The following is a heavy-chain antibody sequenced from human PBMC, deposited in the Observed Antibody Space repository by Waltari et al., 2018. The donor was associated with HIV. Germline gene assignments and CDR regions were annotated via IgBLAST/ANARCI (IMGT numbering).Heavy chain of an antibody. CDR2: SSGSGGST. V-gene: IGHV3-23*01. CDR3: AKDRAYYYGSGSFLYGMDV. D-gene: IGHD3-10*01. CDR1: GFTFSSYA. J-gene: IGHJ6*02. Sequence: EVQLLESGGGLVQPGGSLRLSCAASGFTFSSYAMSWVRQAPGKGLEWVSASSGSGGSTYYADSVKGRFTISRDNSKNTLYLQMNSLRAEDTAVYYCAKDRAYYYGSGSFLYGMDVWGQGTTVTVSS.